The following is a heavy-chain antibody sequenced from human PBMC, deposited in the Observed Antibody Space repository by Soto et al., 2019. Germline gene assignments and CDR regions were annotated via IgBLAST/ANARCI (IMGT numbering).Heavy chain of an antibody. CDR2: ISYDGSNK. D-gene: IGHD2-21*02. Sequence: QVQLVESGGGVVQPGRSLRLSCAASGFTFSSYGMHWVRQAPGKGLEWVAVISYDGSNKYYADSVKGRFTISRDNSKNTLYLQMNSLRAEDTAVYYCAKDRRTYCGGDCYSGDWGQGTLVTVSS. J-gene: IGHJ4*02. CDR1: GFTFSSYG. CDR3: AKDRRTYCGGDCYSGD. V-gene: IGHV3-30*18.